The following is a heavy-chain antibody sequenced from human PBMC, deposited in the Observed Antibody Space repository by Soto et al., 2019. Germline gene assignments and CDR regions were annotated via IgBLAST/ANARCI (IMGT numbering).Heavy chain of an antibody. V-gene: IGHV4-30-4*01. CDR3: AKDRDDILTGPDY. J-gene: IGHJ4*02. CDR1: GGSISSGDYY. CDR2: IYYSGST. D-gene: IGHD3-9*01. Sequence: SETLSLTCTVSGGSISSGDYYWSWIRQPPGKGLEWIGYIYYSGSTYYNPSLKSRVTISVDTSKNQFSLKLSSVTAADTALYYCAKDRDDILTGPDYWGQGTLVTVSS.